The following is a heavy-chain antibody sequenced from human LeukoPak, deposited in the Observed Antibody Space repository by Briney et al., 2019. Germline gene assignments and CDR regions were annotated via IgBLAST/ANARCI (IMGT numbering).Heavy chain of an antibody. Sequence: ASLKVSCKASRYTLTSSNMHSVRQAPGQRLEWMGIINPSAGITRTAQTFQGTVPPTRDTSTSTVYMELSSLGSEDTAVYYCARESRDGDNSGYFDYWGQGTLVTVSS. CDR2: INPSAGIT. D-gene: IGHD5-24*01. J-gene: IGHJ4*02. V-gene: IGHV1-46*01. CDR1: RYTLTSSN. CDR3: ARESRDGDNSGYFDY.